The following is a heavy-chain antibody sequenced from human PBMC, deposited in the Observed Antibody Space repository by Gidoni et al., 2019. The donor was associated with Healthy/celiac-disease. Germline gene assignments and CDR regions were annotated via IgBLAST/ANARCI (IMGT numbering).Heavy chain of an antibody. D-gene: IGHD1-26*01. J-gene: IGHJ4*02. Sequence: QVQLQQWGAGLLKPSETLSLTCAVYGGSFSGYYWSWIRQPPGKGLEWIGEINHSGSTNYNPSLKSRVTISVDTSKNQFSLKLSSVTAADTAVYYCARAPGGVGATFLDYWGQGTLVTVSS. CDR3: ARAPGGVGATFLDY. V-gene: IGHV4-34*01. CDR2: INHSGST. CDR1: GGSFSGYY.